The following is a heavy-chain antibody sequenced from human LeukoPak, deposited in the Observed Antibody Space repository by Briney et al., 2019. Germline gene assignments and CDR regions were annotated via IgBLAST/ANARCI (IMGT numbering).Heavy chain of an antibody. CDR2: ISYTGSP. V-gene: IGHV4-31*03. CDR3: ARLDYGDYEAFDI. J-gene: IGHJ3*02. CDR1: GVNLSSGDQN. Sequence: KTSQTLSLTCTVSGVNLSSGDQNWSWIRQHPGKGLEWLGYISYTGSPGYNPSLRSRLTISLDTSQNQFSLRLSSVTAADTAVYYCARLDYGDYEAFDIWSQGTMVTVSS. D-gene: IGHD4-17*01.